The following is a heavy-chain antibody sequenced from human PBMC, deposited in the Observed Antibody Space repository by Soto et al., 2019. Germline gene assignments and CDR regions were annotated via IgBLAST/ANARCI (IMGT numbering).Heavy chain of an antibody. CDR2: ISWDGGST. Sequence: GGSLRLSCAASGFTFDDYTMHWVRQAPGKGLEWVSLISWDGGSTYYADSVKGRFTISRDNSKNSLYLQMNSLRTEDTALYYCAKDMTYYYDSSGSLDYWGQGTLVTVSS. CDR1: GFTFDDYT. CDR3: AKDMTYYYDSSGSLDY. D-gene: IGHD3-22*01. J-gene: IGHJ4*02. V-gene: IGHV3-43*01.